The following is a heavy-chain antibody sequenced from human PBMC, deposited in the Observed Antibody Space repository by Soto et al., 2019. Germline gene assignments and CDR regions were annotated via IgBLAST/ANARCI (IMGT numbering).Heavy chain of an antibody. D-gene: IGHD6-13*01. CDR2: IYSTDKT. V-gene: IGHV4-39*01. CDR3: ARQPPRQAGD. J-gene: IGHJ4*02. Sequence: TCTVSGGSVSSNSYSWGWIRQSPGTGLEWIATIYSTDKTYYNPSLLSRVTISVDTSMNELSLRLSSVTAADTAVYYCARQPPRQAGDWGQGTLVTVS. CDR1: GGSVSSNSYS.